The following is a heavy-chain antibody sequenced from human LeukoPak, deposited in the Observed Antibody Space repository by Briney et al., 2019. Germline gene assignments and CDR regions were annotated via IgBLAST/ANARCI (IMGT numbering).Heavy chain of an antibody. CDR1: GGSISSSSYC. V-gene: IGHV4-39*07. Sequence: SETLSLTCTVSGGSISSSSYCWGWIRQPPGKGLEWIGSVYYSGSSYYNPSLKSRVTISVDTSKNQFSLKLSSVTAADTAVYYCARTTVAIPVNYGMDVWGQGTTVTVSS. J-gene: IGHJ6*02. CDR2: VYYSGSS. CDR3: ARTTVAIPVNYGMDV. D-gene: IGHD4-23*01.